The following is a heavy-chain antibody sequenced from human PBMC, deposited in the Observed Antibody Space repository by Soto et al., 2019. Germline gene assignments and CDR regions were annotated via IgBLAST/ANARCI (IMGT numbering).Heavy chain of an antibody. CDR3: ANSGWYNPDGYFQH. J-gene: IGHJ1*01. D-gene: IGHD6-19*01. Sequence: GGSLRLSCVVSGFTFTNYWMHWVRQAPGKGLVWVSRISSDGTYIQYGDSVRGRFTISRDNSKNTLYLQMNSLRAEDTAVYYCANSGWYNPDGYFQHWGQGTLVTVSS. CDR1: GFTFTNYW. CDR2: ISSDGTYI. V-gene: IGHV3-74*03.